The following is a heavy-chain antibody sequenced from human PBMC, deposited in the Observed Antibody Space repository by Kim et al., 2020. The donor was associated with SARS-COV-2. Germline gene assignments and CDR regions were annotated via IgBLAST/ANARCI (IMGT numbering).Heavy chain of an antibody. V-gene: IGHV3-74*01. D-gene: IGHD6-13*01. CDR2: ISDGGSRT. Sequence: GGSLRLSCAASGFTFSSYYMHWVRQAPGKGLVWVSRISDGGSRTNYADSVKGRFTVSRDNSKNMLYLEMTSLRAEDTALYYCVKRGYTSTASFDFWGQG. J-gene: IGHJ4*02. CDR1: GFTFSSYY. CDR3: VKRGYTSTASFDF.